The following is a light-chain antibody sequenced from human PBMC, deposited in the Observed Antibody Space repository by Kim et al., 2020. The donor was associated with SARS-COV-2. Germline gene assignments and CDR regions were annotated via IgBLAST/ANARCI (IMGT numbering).Light chain of an antibody. Sequence: SYELTQPPSVSVAPGKTARITCGGNNIGSKSVHWYQQKPGQAPVLVIYYDSDRPSGIPERFSGSNSGNTATLTISRVEDGDEADYYCQVWDSSSDHPGVFGGGTQLTVL. CDR2: YDS. J-gene: IGLJ3*02. V-gene: IGLV3-21*04. CDR3: QVWDSSSDHPGV. CDR1: NIGSKS.